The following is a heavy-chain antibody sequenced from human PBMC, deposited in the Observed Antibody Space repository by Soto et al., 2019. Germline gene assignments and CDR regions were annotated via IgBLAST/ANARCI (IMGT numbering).Heavy chain of an antibody. J-gene: IGHJ6*02. CDR2: IIPIFGTA. V-gene: IGHV1-69*01. Sequence: ASVKVSCKASGGTFSSYAISWVRQAPGQGLEWMGGIIPIFGTANYAQKFQGRVTITADESTSTAYMELSSLRSEDTAVYYCARVYITMVRGVTRPHNYYYGMDVWGQGTTVTVSS. CDR1: GGTFSSYA. CDR3: ARVYITMVRGVTRPHNYYYGMDV. D-gene: IGHD3-10*01.